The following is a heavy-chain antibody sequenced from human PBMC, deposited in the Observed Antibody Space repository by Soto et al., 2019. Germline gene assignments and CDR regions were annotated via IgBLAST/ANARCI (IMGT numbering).Heavy chain of an antibody. CDR2: TYYSGST. V-gene: IGHV4-59*01. D-gene: IGHD3-3*01. J-gene: IGHJ5*02. Sequence: PSETLSLTCTVSGGPISSYYWSWIRQPPGKGLEWIGYTYYSGSTNYNPSLKSRVTISVDTSKNQFSLKLSSVTAADTAVYYCARDRYDFWSGYYSWFDPWGQGTLVTVSS. CDR1: GGPISSYY. CDR3: ARDRYDFWSGYYSWFDP.